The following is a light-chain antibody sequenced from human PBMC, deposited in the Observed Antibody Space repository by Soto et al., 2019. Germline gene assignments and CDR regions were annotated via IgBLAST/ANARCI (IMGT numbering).Light chain of an antibody. V-gene: IGLV2-14*03. Sequence: QSALTQPASVSGSPGQSITISCTGTSSDVGGYNYVSWYQQHPGKAPKVMIYDVSNRPSGVSNRFSGSKSGNTASLTISGLQVEDEADYYCSSYISTSTRVVFGGGTKLTVL. CDR2: DVS. J-gene: IGLJ2*01. CDR3: SSYISTSTRVV. CDR1: SSDVGGYNY.